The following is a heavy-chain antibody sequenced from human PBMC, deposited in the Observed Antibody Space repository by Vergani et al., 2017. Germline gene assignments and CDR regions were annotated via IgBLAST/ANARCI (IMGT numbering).Heavy chain of an antibody. D-gene: IGHD3-9*01. V-gene: IGHV3-15*01. CDR2: IRPKTEGETT. Sequence: EVQPVESGGGLVQPGGSLRLSWKTSGFNFSSAWMSWVRQAPGKVLEWVARIRPKTEGETTDYAAPVKGRFTISRHDSKKTLYLQMNSLKTEGTAGYYCPTPTKWVFRYYFDYWVQGTLVTVSS. CDR3: PTPTKWVFRYYFDY. J-gene: IGHJ4*02. CDR1: GFNFSSAW.